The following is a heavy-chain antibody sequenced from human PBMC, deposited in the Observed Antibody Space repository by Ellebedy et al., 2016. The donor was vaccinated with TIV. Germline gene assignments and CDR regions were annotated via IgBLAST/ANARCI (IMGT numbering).Heavy chain of an antibody. CDR1: GFTLGSYR. J-gene: IGHJ6*02. V-gene: IGHV3-74*01. CDR3: AMATSGYYYAMNV. CDR2: ISGDGSVT. D-gene: IGHD6-25*01. Sequence: GESLKISXVASGFTLGSYRMHWVRQSPGKGLLWVSHISGDGSVTNYADSVKGRFIISRDNDKNILYLQMSSLRAEDTAVYFCAMATSGYYYAMNVWGQGTMVTV.